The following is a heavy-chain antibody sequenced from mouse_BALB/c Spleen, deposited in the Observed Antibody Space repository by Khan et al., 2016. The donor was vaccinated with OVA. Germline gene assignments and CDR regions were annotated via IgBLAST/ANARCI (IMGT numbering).Heavy chain of an antibody. Sequence: VQPKESGPELMKPGASVKISCKASGYSFTSYYIHWMIESHGTSLEWIGYIDPFSGATTYNQKFKGKATLTVDKSSNTAYIHLRNLTSEDSAVYYCTRHGYVAWFTYWGQGTLVTVSA. CDR2: IDPFSGAT. CDR3: TRHGYVAWFTY. CDR1: GYSFTSYY. J-gene: IGHJ3*01. D-gene: IGHD2-2*01. V-gene: IGHV1-31*01.